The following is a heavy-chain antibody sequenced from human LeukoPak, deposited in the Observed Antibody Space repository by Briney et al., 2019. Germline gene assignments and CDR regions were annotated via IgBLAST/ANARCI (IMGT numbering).Heavy chain of an antibody. CDR3: AKGSGYSGPPD. D-gene: IGHD5-12*01. CDR2: ISGSGGSS. CDR1: GFTFISYT. J-gene: IGHJ4*02. V-gene: IGHV3-23*01. Sequence: GGSLRLSCAASGFTFISYTMSWVRQAPGKGLEWVSTISGSGGSSDYAESVKGRFSISRDNSKNTVYVQMNSLRAEDTAVYYCAKGSGYSGPPDWGQGTLVTVSA.